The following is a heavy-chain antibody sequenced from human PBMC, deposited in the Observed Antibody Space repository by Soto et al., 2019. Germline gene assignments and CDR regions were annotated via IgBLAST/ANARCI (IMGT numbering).Heavy chain of an antibody. CDR3: ARAQYSPGFFDY. Sequence: EVQLLESGGGLVQPGGSLRLSCAASGFTFSSYAMSWVRQAPGKGLEWVSAISGSGGSTYYADSVKGRFTISRENAKNSLYLEINSLRAEDTAVYYCARAQYSPGFFDYWGQGTLVTVSS. J-gene: IGHJ4*02. CDR2: ISGSGGST. V-gene: IGHV3-23*01. CDR1: GFTFSSYA. D-gene: IGHD2-21*01.